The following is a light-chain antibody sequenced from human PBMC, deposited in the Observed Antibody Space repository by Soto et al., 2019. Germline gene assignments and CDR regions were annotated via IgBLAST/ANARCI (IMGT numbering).Light chain of an antibody. CDR1: SSNIGNNY. Sequence: QSALTHPPSVSPAPGQKVTISFSRSSSNIGNNYVSWYQQLPGTAPKLLIYENNKRPSGIPDRFSGSKSGTSATLGITGLQTGDEADYYCGTWDSSLSAEVFGSGTKVTGL. J-gene: IGLJ1*01. V-gene: IGLV1-51*02. CDR3: GTWDSSLSAEV. CDR2: ENN.